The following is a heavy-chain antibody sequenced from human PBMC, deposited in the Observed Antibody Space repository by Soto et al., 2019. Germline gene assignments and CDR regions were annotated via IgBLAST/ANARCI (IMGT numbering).Heavy chain of an antibody. CDR1: GDSISGAGYY. Sequence: QVQLQESGPGLVKPSQPLSLTCTVSGDSISGAGYYWSWIRQHPGKGLEWIGNIYYSGNTYYNPSLKSRVTISVDTSKNQFSLKLSSVTAADTAVYYCARMFRGAIKHYYGMDVWGQGTTVTVSS. V-gene: IGHV4-31*03. CDR2: IYYSGNT. D-gene: IGHD3-10*01. CDR3: ARMFRGAIKHYYGMDV. J-gene: IGHJ6*02.